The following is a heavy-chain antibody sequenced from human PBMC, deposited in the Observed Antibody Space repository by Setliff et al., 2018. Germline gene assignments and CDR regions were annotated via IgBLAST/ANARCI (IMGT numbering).Heavy chain of an antibody. CDR1: GYTFTNHY. CDR2: INPGVGST. V-gene: IGHV1-46*01. Sequence: GASVKVSCKASGYTFTNHYMHWVRLAPGQGLEWMGMINPGVGSTTYAQKFQGRVTMTRDTSTSSVYMELSSLRTEDTAVYYCARGYYDSYARYYVVGDYWGQGTPVTVS. J-gene: IGHJ4*02. CDR3: ARGYYDSYARYYVVGDY. D-gene: IGHD3-22*01.